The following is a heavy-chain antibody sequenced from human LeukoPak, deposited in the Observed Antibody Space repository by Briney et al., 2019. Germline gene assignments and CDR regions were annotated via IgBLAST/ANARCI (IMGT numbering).Heavy chain of an antibody. CDR3: ARDRGGSSWYGDAFDI. V-gene: IGHV4-38-2*02. CDR1: GYSISSGYF. D-gene: IGHD6-13*01. J-gene: IGHJ3*02. CDR2: IYYSGST. Sequence: SETLSLTCTVSGYSISSGYFWGWIRQPPGKGLEWIGHIYYSGSTNYNPSLKSRVTISEDTSKNQFSLKLSSVTAADTAVYYCARDRGGSSWYGDAFDIWGQGTMVTVSS.